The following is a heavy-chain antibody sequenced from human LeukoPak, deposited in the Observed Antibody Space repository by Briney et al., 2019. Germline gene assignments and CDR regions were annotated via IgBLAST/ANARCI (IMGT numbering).Heavy chain of an antibody. V-gene: IGHV4-59*01. D-gene: IGHD5-18*01. CDR3: AREDTAMVRTAFDI. CDR1: GGPINSYY. CDR2: IYYSGST. Sequence: KPSETLSLTCTASGGPINSYYWSWIRQPPGKGLEWIGYIYYSGSTNYNPSLKSRVTISVDTSKNQFSLKLSSVTAADTAVYFCAREDTAMVRTAFDIWGQGTMVTVSS. J-gene: IGHJ3*02.